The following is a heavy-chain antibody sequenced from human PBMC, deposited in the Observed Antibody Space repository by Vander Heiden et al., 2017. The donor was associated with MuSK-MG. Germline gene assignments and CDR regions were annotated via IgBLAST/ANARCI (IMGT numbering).Heavy chain of an antibody. J-gene: IGHJ4*02. CDR1: GGSISSSSYY. V-gene: IGHV4-39*07. CDR2: IYYSGST. CDR3: AIQLDPYYDYVWGSYRYTRFDY. Sequence: QLQLQESGPGLVKPSETLSLTCTVSGGSISSSSYYWGWLHQPPGKGLEWIGSIYYSGSTYYNPSLKSRVTISVDTSKNQFSLKLSSVTAADTAVYYCAIQLDPYYDYVWGSYRYTRFDYWGQGTLVTVSS. D-gene: IGHD3-16*02.